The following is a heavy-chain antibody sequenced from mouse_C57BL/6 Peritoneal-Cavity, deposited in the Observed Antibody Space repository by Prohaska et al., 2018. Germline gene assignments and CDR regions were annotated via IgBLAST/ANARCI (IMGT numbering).Heavy chain of an antibody. CDR3: ARDGATVVAKRDYAMDY. D-gene: IGHD1-1*01. J-gene: IGHJ4*01. V-gene: IGHV1-58*01. Sequence: TEYSEKFKGKATLTSDTSSSTAYMQLSSLTSEDSAIYFCARDGATVVAKRDYAMDYWGQGTSVTVSS. CDR2: T.